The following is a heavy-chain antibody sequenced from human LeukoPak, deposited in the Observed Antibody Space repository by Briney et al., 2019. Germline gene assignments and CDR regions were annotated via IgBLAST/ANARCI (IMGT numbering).Heavy chain of an antibody. Sequence: GGSLRLSCAASGFTFSSYAMSWVRQAPGKGLEWVSAISGSGGSTYYADSVKGRFTISRDNAKNSLYLQMNSLRAEDTAVYYCARGGMDSSSWYLDYWGQGTLVTVSS. CDR2: ISGSGGST. V-gene: IGHV3-23*01. J-gene: IGHJ4*02. CDR3: ARGGMDSSSWYLDY. D-gene: IGHD6-13*01. CDR1: GFTFSSYA.